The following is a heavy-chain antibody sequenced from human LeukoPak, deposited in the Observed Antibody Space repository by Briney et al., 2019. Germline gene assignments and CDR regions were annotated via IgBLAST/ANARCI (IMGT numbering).Heavy chain of an antibody. J-gene: IGHJ1*01. CDR1: GGTFSSYA. Sequence: ASVKVSCKASGGTFSSYAISWVRQAPGQGLEWMGGIIPIFGTANYAQKFQGRVTITADESTSTAYMELSSLRSEDTAVYYCATQPGYKASVEGGEYFQHWGQGTLVTVSS. V-gene: IGHV1-69*13. CDR3: ATQPGYKASVEGGEYFQH. CDR2: IIPIFGTA. D-gene: IGHD4-23*01.